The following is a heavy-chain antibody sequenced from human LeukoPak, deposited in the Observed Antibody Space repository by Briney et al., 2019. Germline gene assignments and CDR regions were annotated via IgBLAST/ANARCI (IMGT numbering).Heavy chain of an antibody. CDR3: AKDVRGYSFD. V-gene: IGHV3-9*01. CDR1: GFTFDDYA. D-gene: IGHD5-18*01. Sequence: GGSLRLSCAASGFTFDDYAMHWVRQAPGKGLEWVSGISWNSGSIGYADSVKGRFTISRDNAKNSLYLQMNSLRAEDTAVYYCAKDVRGYSFDWGQGTLVTVSS. J-gene: IGHJ4*02. CDR2: ISWNSGSI.